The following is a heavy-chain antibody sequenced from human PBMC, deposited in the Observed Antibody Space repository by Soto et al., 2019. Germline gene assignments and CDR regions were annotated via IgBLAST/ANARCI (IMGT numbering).Heavy chain of an antibody. CDR2: ISTHNGDT. D-gene: IGHD3-9*01. V-gene: IGHV1-18*01. Sequence: XSVKVSCKIYVYTFTSYGIRWVRQAPGQGLEWMGWISTHNGDTNFAQKFQGRVTLTTDTSTNTAYMDLRSLTSDDTAVYYCARGYDILTGLAYYYGMDAWGQGSTVTVSS. CDR3: ARGYDILTGLAYYYGMDA. J-gene: IGHJ6*02. CDR1: VYTFTSYG.